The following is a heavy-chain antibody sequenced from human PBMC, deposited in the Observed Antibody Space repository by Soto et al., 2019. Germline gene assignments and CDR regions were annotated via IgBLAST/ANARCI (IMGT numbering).Heavy chain of an antibody. J-gene: IGHJ6*02. V-gene: IGHV1-2*02. CDR2: INPETGGT. D-gene: IGHD2-21*01. CDR3: ARERFQVISDGMDV. Sequence: ASVKVSCKASGGTFSSYAISWVRQAPGQGLEWMGWINPETGGTSYAQKFQGRVTLSRDTSINTAYLELSSLRFDDAAVYFCARERFQVISDGMDVWGQGTTVTV. CDR1: GGTFSSYA.